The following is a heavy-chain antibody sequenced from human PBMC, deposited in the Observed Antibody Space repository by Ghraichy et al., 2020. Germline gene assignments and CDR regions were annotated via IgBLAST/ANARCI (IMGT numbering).Heavy chain of an antibody. J-gene: IGHJ6*02. CDR2: IWYDGSNK. D-gene: IGHD6-19*01. Sequence: GGSLRLSCAASGFTFSSYGMHWVRQAPGKGLEWVAVIWYDGSNKYYADSVKGRFTISRDNSKNTLYLQMTSLRAEDTAVYYCARGDSSGWLGYYYYYGMDVWGQGTTVTVSS. CDR1: GFTFSSYG. CDR3: ARGDSSGWLGYYYYYGMDV. V-gene: IGHV3-33*01.